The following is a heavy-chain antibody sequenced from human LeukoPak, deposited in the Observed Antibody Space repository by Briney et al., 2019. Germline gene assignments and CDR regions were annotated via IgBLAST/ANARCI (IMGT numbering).Heavy chain of an antibody. CDR1: GYTFTSYG. J-gene: IGHJ6*02. Sequence: ASVKVSCKASGYTFTSYGISWVRQAPGQGLEWMGWISAYNGNTNYAQKLQGRVTMTTDTSTGTAYMELRSLRSDDTAVYYCARRGPVRGGKYGMDVWGQGTTVTVSS. D-gene: IGHD3-10*01. CDR3: ARRGPVRGGKYGMDV. V-gene: IGHV1-18*01. CDR2: ISAYNGNT.